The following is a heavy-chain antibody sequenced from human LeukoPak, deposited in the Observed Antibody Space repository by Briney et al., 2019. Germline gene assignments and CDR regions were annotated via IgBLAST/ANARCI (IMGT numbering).Heavy chain of an antibody. Sequence: PGGSLRLSCAASGFTFDDSGMSWVRQAPGKGLEWVSGINWNGGSTGYADSVKGRFTISRDNAQNSMYLQMNSLRAEDTALYYCARAETYHYGTTGFQEIGPFDYWGQGTLVTVSS. CDR3: ARAETYHYGTTGFQEIGPFDY. J-gene: IGHJ4*02. D-gene: IGHD3-22*01. CDR1: GFTFDDSG. CDR2: INWNGGST. V-gene: IGHV3-20*04.